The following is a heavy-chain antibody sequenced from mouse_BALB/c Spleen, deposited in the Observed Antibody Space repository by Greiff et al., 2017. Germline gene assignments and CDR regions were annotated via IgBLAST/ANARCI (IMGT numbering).Heavy chain of an antibody. CDR3: ARHYYRYDGWFAY. D-gene: IGHD2-14*01. CDR1: GFAFSSYD. Sequence: EVMLVESGGGLVKPGGSLKLSCAASGFAFSSYDMSWVRQTPEKRLEWVAYISSGGGSTDYPDTVKGRFTISRDNAKNTLYLQMSSLKSEDTAMYYCARHYYRYDGWFAYWGQGTLVTVSA. CDR2: ISSGGGST. J-gene: IGHJ3*01. V-gene: IGHV5-12-1*01.